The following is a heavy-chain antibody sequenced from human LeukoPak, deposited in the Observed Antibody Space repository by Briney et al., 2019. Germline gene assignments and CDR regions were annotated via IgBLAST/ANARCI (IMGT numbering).Heavy chain of an antibody. D-gene: IGHD3-16*01. CDR2: ISLSGST. J-gene: IGHJ4*02. Sequence: SQTLSLTCTPSGGSLSGDNYYWSWLRQPPGKRLQWIAYISLSGSTNYNPSLKSRVTISLDTSKNQFSLRLTSVTAADTAVYYCAKTGAPMGGYWGQGTLVTVSS. CDR1: GGSLSGDNYY. CDR3: AKTGAPMGGY. V-gene: IGHV4-61*01.